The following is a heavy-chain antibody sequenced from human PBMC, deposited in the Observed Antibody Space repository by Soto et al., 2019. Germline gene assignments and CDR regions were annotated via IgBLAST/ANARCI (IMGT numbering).Heavy chain of an antibody. V-gene: IGHV4-30-4*01. CDR3: ASRREGYCSGGSCYHTDQGYYGMDV. Sequence: SETLSLTCTVSGGSISSGDYYWSWIRQPPGKGLEWIGYIYYSGSTYYNPSLKSRVTISVDTSKNQFSLKLSSVTAADTAVYYCASRREGYCSGGSCYHTDQGYYGMDVWGQGTTVTVSS. CDR2: IYYSGST. CDR1: GGSISSGDYY. J-gene: IGHJ6*02. D-gene: IGHD2-15*01.